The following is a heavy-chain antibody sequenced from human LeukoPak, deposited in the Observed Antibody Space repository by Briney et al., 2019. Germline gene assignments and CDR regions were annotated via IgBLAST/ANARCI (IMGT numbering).Heavy chain of an antibody. CDR2: FDPEDGET. D-gene: IGHD3-10*01. CDR1: GYTLTELS. V-gene: IGHV1-24*01. Sequence: ASAKVSCKVSGYTLTELSMHWVRQAPGKGVEWMGGFDPEDGETIYAQKFQGRVTMTEATSTDTAYMELSSLRAEDTAVYFCAKRGIVIRGILVIGYHQEAYHYDYWGQGVLVTVSS. CDR3: AKRGIVIRGILVIGYHQEAYHYDY. J-gene: IGHJ4*02.